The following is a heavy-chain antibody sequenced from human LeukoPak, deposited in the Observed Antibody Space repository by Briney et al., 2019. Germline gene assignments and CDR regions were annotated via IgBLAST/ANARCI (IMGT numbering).Heavy chain of an antibody. J-gene: IGHJ4*02. CDR2: IYYSGST. CDR3: ARDVKLSY. CDR1: DGSISSYY. Sequence: SETLSLTCTVSDGSISSYYWSWIRQPPGKGLEWIGYIYYSGSTNYNPSLKSRVTLSVDMSKNQFSLKLSSVTAADTAIYYRARDVKLSYWGQGTLVTVSS. V-gene: IGHV4-59*01.